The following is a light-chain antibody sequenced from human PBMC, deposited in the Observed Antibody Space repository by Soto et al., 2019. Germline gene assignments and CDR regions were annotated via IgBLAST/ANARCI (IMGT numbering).Light chain of an antibody. V-gene: IGKV3-20*01. CDR3: QQCGSSLPWT. CDR2: ASS. J-gene: IGKJ1*01. Sequence: EIVLTQSPGTLSLSPGDRATLSCRASQIISSAYLAWYQQRPGQAPRLLIYASSSRATGIPDRFSGSGSGTDFTLTISRLEPEDFAVYYCQQCGSSLPWTFGRGTKVEMK. CDR1: QIISSAY.